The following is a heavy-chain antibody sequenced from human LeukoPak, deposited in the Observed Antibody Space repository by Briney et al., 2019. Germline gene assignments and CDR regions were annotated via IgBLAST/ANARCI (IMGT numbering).Heavy chain of an antibody. CDR2: ISYGGSNK. D-gene: IGHD3-22*01. CDR1: GFTFSSYA. J-gene: IGHJ3*02. CDR3: ARVLLGNYYDSSGYYPDAFDI. V-gene: IGHV3-30-3*01. Sequence: PGGSLRLSCAASGFTFSSYAMHWVRQAPGKGLEWVAVISYGGSNKYYADSVKGRFTISRDNSKNTLYLQMNSLRAEDTAVYYCARVLLGNYYDSSGYYPDAFDIWGQGTMVTVSS.